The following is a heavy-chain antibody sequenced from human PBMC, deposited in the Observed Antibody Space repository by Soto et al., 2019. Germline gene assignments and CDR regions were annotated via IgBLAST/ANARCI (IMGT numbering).Heavy chain of an antibody. CDR2: ISYDGSNK. V-gene: IGHV3-30*18. J-gene: IGHJ6*02. CDR1: GFTFSSYG. Sequence: QVQLVESGGGVVQPGRDLRLSCAASGFTFSSYGRHWVRQAPGKGLEWVAVISYDGSNKYYADSVKGRFTTSRDNSKNTLYLQMNSLRVEDTAGYYCAKDLLGPGREYGMDVWGQGTTVTVSS. CDR3: AKDLLGPGREYGMDV. D-gene: IGHD7-27*01.